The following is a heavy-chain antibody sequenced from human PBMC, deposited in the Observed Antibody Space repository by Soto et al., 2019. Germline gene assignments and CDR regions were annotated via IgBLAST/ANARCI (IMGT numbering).Heavy chain of an antibody. Sequence: EVQLAESGGNMVQAGGSLRLSCVALGFTFNNYDMHWVRQAPGKGLEYVSSISSNGGTTYYGNSMKGRFTISRDNSKNTLYLQRGSLRPDDMASYYCVRRVWGSYDYWGEGTLVTVSS. V-gene: IGHV3-64*01. CDR1: GFTFNNYD. CDR3: VRRVWGSYDY. D-gene: IGHD1-26*01. CDR2: ISSNGGTT. J-gene: IGHJ4*01.